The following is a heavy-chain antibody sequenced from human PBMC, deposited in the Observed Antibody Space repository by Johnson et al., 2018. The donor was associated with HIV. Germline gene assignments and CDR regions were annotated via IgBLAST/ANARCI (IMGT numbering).Heavy chain of an antibody. CDR1: GFTFSSYG. D-gene: IGHD3-3*01. V-gene: IGHV3-30*03. CDR2: ISYDGSNK. J-gene: IGHJ3*01. CDR3: ARDHDGL. Sequence: QVQLVESGGGVVQPGRSLRLSCAASGFTFSSYGMHWVRQAPGKGLEWVAVISYDGSNKYYADSVKGRFTISRDNSKNTLYLQMNSLRAEDTAVYYCARDHDGLWGQGTMVTVSS.